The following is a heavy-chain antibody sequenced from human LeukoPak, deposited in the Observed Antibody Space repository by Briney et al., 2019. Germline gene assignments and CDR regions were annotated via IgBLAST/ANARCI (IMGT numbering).Heavy chain of an antibody. J-gene: IGHJ4*02. CDR1: GGSISSYS. V-gene: IGHV4-59*08. CDR2: LYHSGNT. CDR3: ARHVYCTNGICSDY. Sequence: SETLSLTFTVSGGSISSYSWNWIRQPPGRGLEWIGNLYHSGNTNYNPSLKSRVTMSVDTSKNQFSLKLRSVTAADTAVYYCARHVYCTNGICSDYWGQGTLVTVSS. D-gene: IGHD2-8*01.